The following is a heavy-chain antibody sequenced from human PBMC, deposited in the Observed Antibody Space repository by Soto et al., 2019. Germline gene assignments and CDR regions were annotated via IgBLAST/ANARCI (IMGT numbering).Heavy chain of an antibody. CDR2: ISAYNGNT. CDR1: GYTFTSYG. V-gene: IGHV1-18*01. Sequence: QVQLVQSGAEVKKPGASVKVSCKASGYTFTSYGISWVRQAPGQGLEWMGWISAYNGNTNYAQKLQGRVTMTTDTXXSXASXDLRSLRSDDTAVYYCAGDVLAAAGKNYYYYDMDVWGQGTTVTVSS. CDR3: AGDVLAAAGKNYYYYDMDV. D-gene: IGHD6-13*01. J-gene: IGHJ6*02.